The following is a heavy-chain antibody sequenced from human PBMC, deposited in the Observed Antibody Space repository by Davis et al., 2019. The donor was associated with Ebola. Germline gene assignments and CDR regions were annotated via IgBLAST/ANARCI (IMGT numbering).Heavy chain of an antibody. Sequence: GESLKISCPASGFTFGDYAMSWFRQAPGKGLEWVGFIRSKAYGGTTEYAASVKGRFTISRDDSKSIAYLQMNSLKTEDTAVYYCTRERWLQSYYFDYWGQGTLVTVSS. V-gene: IGHV3-49*03. D-gene: IGHD5-24*01. J-gene: IGHJ4*02. CDR2: IRSKAYGGTT. CDR3: TRERWLQSYYFDY. CDR1: GFTFGDYA.